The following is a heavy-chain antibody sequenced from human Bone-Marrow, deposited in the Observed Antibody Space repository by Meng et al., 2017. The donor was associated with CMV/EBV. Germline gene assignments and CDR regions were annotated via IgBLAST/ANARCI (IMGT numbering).Heavy chain of an antibody. CDR1: GYTVTDYY. D-gene: IGHD2-2*01. CDR3: ARAHCSSTSCLIDY. Sequence: QVQLVQSGAEVKKPGASVKVSCKASGYTVTDYYMHWVRQAPGQGLEWMGWINPNSGGTNYAQKFQGRVTMTRDTSISTAYMELSRLRSDDTAVYYCARAHCSSTSCLIDYWGQGTLVTVSS. V-gene: IGHV1-2*02. J-gene: IGHJ4*02. CDR2: INPNSGGT.